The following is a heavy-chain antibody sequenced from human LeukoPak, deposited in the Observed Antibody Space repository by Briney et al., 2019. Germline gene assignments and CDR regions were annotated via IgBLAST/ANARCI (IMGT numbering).Heavy chain of an antibody. CDR2: ISSSGADT. D-gene: IGHD2-21*02. CDR3: SKRGSDSPSCFQR. Sequence: GGSLRLSCAASGFTFSTYAMTWVRQVPGKGPEWVSAISSSGADTHYADSVKGRFTISRDNSKNTLYLQMNSLRAEDTAVYYCSKRGSDSPSCFQRWGQGTLVTVSS. CDR1: GFTFSTYA. J-gene: IGHJ1*01. V-gene: IGHV3-23*01.